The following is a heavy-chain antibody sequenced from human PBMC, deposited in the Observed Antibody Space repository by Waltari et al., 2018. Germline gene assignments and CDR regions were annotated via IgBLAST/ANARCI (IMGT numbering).Heavy chain of an antibody. J-gene: IGHJ4*02. V-gene: IGHV4-61*02. Sequence: QVQLQESGPGLVKPSQTLSLTCTVSGGSISSGSYYRSWIRQPAGKGLEWIGRIYTSWSTNYNPSLKSRVTISVDTSKNQFSLKLSSVTAADTAVYYCARENPTTYYDFWSGYPFFDYWGQGTLVTVSS. D-gene: IGHD3-3*01. CDR3: ARENPTTYYDFWSGYPFFDY. CDR1: GGSISSGSYY. CDR2: IYTSWST.